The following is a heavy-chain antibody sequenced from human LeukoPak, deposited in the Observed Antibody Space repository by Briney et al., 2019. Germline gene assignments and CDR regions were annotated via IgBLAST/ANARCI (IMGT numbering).Heavy chain of an antibody. J-gene: IGHJ4*02. V-gene: IGHV4-39*01. CDR2: IYYSGST. Sequence: SETVSLTCTVSGGSISSSSYYWGWIRQPPGKGLEWIGSIYYSGSTYYNPSLKSRVTISVDTSKSQFSLRLTSVTAADTAVYYCARHVRFLEWLSSYYFDYWGQGTLVTVSS. CDR3: ARHVRFLEWLSSYYFDY. CDR1: GGSISSSSYY. D-gene: IGHD3-3*01.